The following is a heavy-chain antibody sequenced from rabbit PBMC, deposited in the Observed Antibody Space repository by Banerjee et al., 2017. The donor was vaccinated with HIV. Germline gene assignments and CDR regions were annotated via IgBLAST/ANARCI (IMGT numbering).Heavy chain of an antibody. Sequence: QQQLVESGGGLVKPGASLTLTCKASGLDFSSSYWICWVRQAPGKGLEWIACIDVSSGSTHYASWAKGRFTISKTSSTTVTLQMTSLTAADTATYLCARDLAGGGHLWGQGTLVTVS. CDR3: ARDLAGGGHL. CDR1: GLDFSSSYW. D-gene: IGHD4-1*01. CDR2: IDVSSGST. J-gene: IGHJ3*01. V-gene: IGHV1S45*01.